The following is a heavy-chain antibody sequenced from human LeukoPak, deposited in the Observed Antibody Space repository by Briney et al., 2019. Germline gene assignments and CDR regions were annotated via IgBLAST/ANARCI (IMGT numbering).Heavy chain of an antibody. Sequence: GGSLRLSCAASGFIVSSGYMTWVRQAPGKGLEWVSAISGSGGSTHYADSVKGRFTISRDNSKNTLYLQMNSLRAEDTAVYYCAKGGWGNYDNWFDPWGQGTLVTVSS. J-gene: IGHJ5*02. D-gene: IGHD1-7*01. V-gene: IGHV3-23*01. CDR1: GFIVSSGY. CDR2: ISGSGGST. CDR3: AKGGWGNYDNWFDP.